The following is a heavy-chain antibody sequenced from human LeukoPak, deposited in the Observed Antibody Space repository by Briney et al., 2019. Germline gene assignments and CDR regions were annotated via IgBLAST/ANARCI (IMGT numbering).Heavy chain of an antibody. CDR3: ARLRGGYSGYDDY. Sequence: GGSLRLSCAASGFTFSIFSMNWVRPPPGEGREWGLYISSSSRTIYYTGSVRGRFTISRDNAKNSLYLRRNSLRAEDTAVYYCARLRGGYSGYDDYWGQGTLVTVSS. CDR2: ISSSSRTI. D-gene: IGHD5-12*01. J-gene: IGHJ4*02. V-gene: IGHV3-48*01. CDR1: GFTFSIFS.